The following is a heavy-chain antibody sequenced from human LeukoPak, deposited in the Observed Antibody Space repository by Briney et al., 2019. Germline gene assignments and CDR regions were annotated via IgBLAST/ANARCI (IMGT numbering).Heavy chain of an antibody. CDR3: ARDDGAVSGAFDL. J-gene: IGHJ3*01. Sequence: SETLSLTCTVSGGSISSYYWSWIRQPPGKGLEWIGYIYYSGTTNYNPSLKSRVTISIDTSKNLFSLKLSSVTAADTAVYYCARDDGAVSGAFDLWGQGTMVTVSS. CDR1: GGSISSYY. CDR2: IYYSGTT. V-gene: IGHV4-59*01. D-gene: IGHD6-19*01.